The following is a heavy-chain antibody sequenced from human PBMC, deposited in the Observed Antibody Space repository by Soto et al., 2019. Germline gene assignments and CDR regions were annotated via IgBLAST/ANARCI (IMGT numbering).Heavy chain of an antibody. CDR3: ARASGLIGETPREGYSSGRTGDYFDY. CDR1: GGSFSGYY. J-gene: IGHJ4*02. V-gene: IGHV4-34*01. CDR2: INHSGST. D-gene: IGHD6-19*01. Sequence: SETLSLTCAVYGGSFSGYYWSWIRQPPGKGLEWIGEINHSGSTNYNPSLKSRVTISVDTSKNQFSLKLSSVTAADTAVYYCARASGLIGETPREGYSSGRTGDYFDYWGQGTLVTVSS.